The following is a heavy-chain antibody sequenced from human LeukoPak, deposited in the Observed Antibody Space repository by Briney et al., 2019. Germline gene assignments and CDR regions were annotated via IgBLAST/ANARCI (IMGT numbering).Heavy chain of an antibody. CDR2: IVVGSGYT. CDR3: AAVQVGANYYFDY. D-gene: IGHD1-26*01. CDR1: GFTFTSSA. V-gene: IGHV1-58*02. J-gene: IGHJ4*02. Sequence: SVKVSCKASGFTFTSSAMQWVRQARGQRLEWIGWIVVGSGYTNYAQKFQERVTITRDMSTSRAYMELSSLRSEDTAVYYCAAVQVGANYYFDYWGQGTLVTVSS.